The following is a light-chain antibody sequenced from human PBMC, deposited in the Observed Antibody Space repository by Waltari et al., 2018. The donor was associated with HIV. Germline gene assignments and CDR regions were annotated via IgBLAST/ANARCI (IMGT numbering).Light chain of an antibody. CDR3: QQYDSGPRGIT. CDR1: QSISAK. J-gene: IGKJ2*01. V-gene: IGKV3-15*01. CDR2: EAA. Sequence: DIVMTQSPPTLSVSPGQRVTLSCRASQSISAKIAWYQQKPGQAPRLLIYEAATRPTGIPARFSCSGSGTEFTLTISSLQSEDFATYFCQQYDSGPRGITFGQGTMLEIK.